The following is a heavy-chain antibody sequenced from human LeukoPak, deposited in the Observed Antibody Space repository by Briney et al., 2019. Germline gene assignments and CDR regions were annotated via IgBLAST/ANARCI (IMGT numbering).Heavy chain of an antibody. CDR1: GGSISSGGYS. D-gene: IGHD2-8*01. CDR3: ARGSCTNGVCYGIFDY. J-gene: IGHJ4*02. Sequence: PSETLSLTCAVSGGSISSGGYSWSWIRQPPGKGLEWIGYIYHSGSTYYNPSLKSRVTISVDRSKNQFSLKLSSVTAADTAVYYCARGSCTNGVCYGIFDYWGQGTLVTVPS. V-gene: IGHV4-30-2*01. CDR2: IYHSGST.